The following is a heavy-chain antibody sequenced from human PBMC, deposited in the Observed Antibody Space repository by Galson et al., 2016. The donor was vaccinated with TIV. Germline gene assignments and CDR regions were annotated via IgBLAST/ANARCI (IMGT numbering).Heavy chain of an antibody. D-gene: IGHD1-26*01. CDR2: MNPKSGNT. CDR1: GYNFASSD. CDR3: ARAQVGRRMHATTRSDP. Sequence: SVKVSCKASGYNFASSDINWVRQAPGQGLEWMGWMNPKSGNTGYAQKFRGRVSMSRNTATNTAFLELTTLRSDDTAIYYCARAQVGRRMHATTRSDPWGQGTLV. V-gene: IGHV1-8*02. J-gene: IGHJ5*02.